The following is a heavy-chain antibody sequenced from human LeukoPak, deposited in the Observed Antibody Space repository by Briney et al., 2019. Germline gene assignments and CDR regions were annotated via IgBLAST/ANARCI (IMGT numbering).Heavy chain of an antibody. D-gene: IGHD3-22*01. Sequence: ASVKVSCKASGGTFSSYAISWVRQAPGQGLEWMGGIIPIFGTANYAQKFQGSVTITADESTSTAYMELSSLRSEDTAVYYCARAPLDYYDSSGYFDYWGQGTLVTVSS. CDR2: IIPIFGTA. J-gene: IGHJ4*02. CDR3: ARAPLDYYDSSGYFDY. V-gene: IGHV1-69*13. CDR1: GGTFSSYA.